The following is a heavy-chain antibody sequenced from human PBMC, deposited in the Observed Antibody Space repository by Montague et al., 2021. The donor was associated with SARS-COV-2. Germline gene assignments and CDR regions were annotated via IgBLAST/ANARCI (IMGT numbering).Heavy chain of an antibody. CDR1: GDTVSSNSAT. J-gene: IGHJ6*02. Sequence: CAISGDTVSSNSATWNWVRQPPSRGLELLGRTYYRSKWYNDYAVXVRGRVTINPDTSKNQFSLQLNSVTPEDTAIYYCTSGREGNYNVMDVWGQGTTVTVSS. V-gene: IGHV6-1*01. CDR2: TYYRSKWYN. D-gene: IGHD1-1*01. CDR3: TSGREGNYNVMDV.